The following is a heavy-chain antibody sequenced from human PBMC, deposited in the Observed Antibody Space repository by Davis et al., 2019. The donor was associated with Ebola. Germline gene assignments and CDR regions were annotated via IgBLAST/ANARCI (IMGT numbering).Heavy chain of an antibody. D-gene: IGHD3-22*01. CDR3: AKDRGYYFDSSGYYSVGFDS. V-gene: IGHV3-NL1*01. CDR2: ISSGVGVP. Sequence: GESLKISCAASGFTFSSYGMHWVRQAPGKGLEWVSSISSGVGVPYYADSVKDRFTISRDNSKNTLFLQMNSLRAEDTAVYYCAKDRGYYFDSSGYYSVGFDSWGQGTLVTVSS. J-gene: IGHJ4*02. CDR1: GFTFSSYG.